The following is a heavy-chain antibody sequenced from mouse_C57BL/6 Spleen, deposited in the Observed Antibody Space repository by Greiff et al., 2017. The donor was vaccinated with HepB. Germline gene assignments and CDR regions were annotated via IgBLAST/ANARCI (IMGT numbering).Heavy chain of an antibody. CDR3: ARPYYGSSHYYAMDY. D-gene: IGHD1-1*01. CDR1: GYTFTSYW. V-gene: IGHV1-72*01. J-gene: IGHJ4*01. CDR2: IDPNSGGT. Sequence: QVQLKQPGAELVKPGASVKLSCKASGYTFTSYWMHWVKQRPGRGLEWIGRIDPNSGGTKYNEKFKSKATLTVDKPSSTAYMQLSSLTSEDSAVYYCARPYYGSSHYYAMDYWGQGTSVTVSS.